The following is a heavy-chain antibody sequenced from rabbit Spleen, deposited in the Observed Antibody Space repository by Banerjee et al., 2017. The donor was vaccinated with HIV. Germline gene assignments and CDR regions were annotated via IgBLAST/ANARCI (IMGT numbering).Heavy chain of an antibody. Sequence: QSLEESGGDLVKPGASLTLTCTASGFSFSSSDYMCWVRQAPGKGLEWISCIGGSSSGFTYSATWAKGRFTCSKTSSTTVTLQMTSLTVADTATYFCARDTGGDNYFNLWGPGTLVTVS. CDR1: GFSFSSSDY. D-gene: IGHD2-1*01. CDR3: ARDTGGDNYFNL. CDR2: IGGSSSGFT. V-gene: IGHV1S40*01. J-gene: IGHJ4*01.